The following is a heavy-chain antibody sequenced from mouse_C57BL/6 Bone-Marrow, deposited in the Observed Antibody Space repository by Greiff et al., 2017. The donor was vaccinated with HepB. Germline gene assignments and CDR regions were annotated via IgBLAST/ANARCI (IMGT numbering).Heavy chain of an antibody. CDR2: IWGVGST. D-gene: IGHD2-4*01. J-gene: IGHJ4*01. CDR1: GFSLTSYG. Sequence: VQRVESGPGLVAPSQSLSITCTVSGFSLTSYGVDWVRQSPGKGLEWLGVIWGVGSTNYNSALKSRLSISKDNSKSQVFLKMNSLQTDDTAMYYCAIIYYDYAGYYAMDYWGQGTSVTVSS. V-gene: IGHV2-6*01. CDR3: AIIYYDYAGYYAMDY.